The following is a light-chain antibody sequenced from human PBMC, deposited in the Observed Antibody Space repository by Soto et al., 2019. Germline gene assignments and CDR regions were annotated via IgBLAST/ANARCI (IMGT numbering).Light chain of an antibody. CDR3: SSYTSSSFYV. Sequence: QSALTQPASVSGSPGQSITISCTGTSSDVGGYNYVSWYQQHPGKAPKLMIYDVSNRHSGVSNRFSGSKSGNTASLTISGLQAEDEADYYCSSYTSSSFYVFGTGTKLTFL. CDR1: SSDVGGYNY. V-gene: IGLV2-14*01. J-gene: IGLJ1*01. CDR2: DVS.